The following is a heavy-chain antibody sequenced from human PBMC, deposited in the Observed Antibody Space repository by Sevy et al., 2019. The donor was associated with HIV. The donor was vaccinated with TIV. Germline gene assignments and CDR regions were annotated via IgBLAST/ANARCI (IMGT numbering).Heavy chain of an antibody. CDR1: GFPFSNYW. CDR2: IKQDESEI. Sequence: GGSLRLSCAVSGFPFSNYWMSWVRQAPGKGLEWVANIKQDESEIYNVDSVKGRFTISRDNAKNSVFLQMNSLGAEDTAVYYCARGPNYGDRTDYFEYWGQGILVTVSS. D-gene: IGHD4-17*01. CDR3: ARGPNYGDRTDYFEY. V-gene: IGHV3-7*01. J-gene: IGHJ4*02.